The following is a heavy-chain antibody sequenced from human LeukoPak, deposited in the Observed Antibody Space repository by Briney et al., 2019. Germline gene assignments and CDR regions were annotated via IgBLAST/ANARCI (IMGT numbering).Heavy chain of an antibody. CDR3: AKEGGYYCDY. CDR1: GFTLSSYG. V-gene: IGHV3-30*02. D-gene: IGHD3-16*01. Sequence: GGSLRLSCAASGFTLSSYGMHWVRQAPGKGLEWVAFIRYDGSNKYYADSLKGRFTISRDNSKNTLYLQMNSLRPEDTAVYYCAKEGGYYCDYWGQGTLVTVSS. CDR2: IRYDGSNK. J-gene: IGHJ4*02.